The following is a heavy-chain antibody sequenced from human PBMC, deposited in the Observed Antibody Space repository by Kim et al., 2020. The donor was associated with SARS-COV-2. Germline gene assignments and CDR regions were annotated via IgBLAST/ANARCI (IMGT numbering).Heavy chain of an antibody. V-gene: IGHV3-23*01. CDR3: AKDPVAYDSSGYYGIDY. CDR1: GFTFSSYA. D-gene: IGHD3-22*01. Sequence: GGSLRLSCAASGFTFSSYAMSWVRQAPGKGLEWVSAISGSGGSTYYADSVKGRFTISRDNSKNTLYLQMNSLRAEDTAVYYCAKDPVAYDSSGYYGIDYWGQGTLVTVSS. CDR2: ISGSGGST. J-gene: IGHJ4*02.